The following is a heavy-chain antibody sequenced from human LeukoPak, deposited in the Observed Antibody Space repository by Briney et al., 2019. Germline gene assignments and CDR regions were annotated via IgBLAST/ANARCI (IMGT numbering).Heavy chain of an antibody. CDR3: AREKRGIAVAGKAVDY. D-gene: IGHD6-19*01. CDR1: GYSFADYY. V-gene: IGHV1-2*02. CDR2: INPNSGGT. J-gene: IGHJ4*02. Sequence: ASVKVSCKASGYSFADYYMHWVRQAPGQGLEWMGWINPNSGGTNYAQKFQGRVTMTRDMSISTAYMELSRLRSDDTAVYYCAREKRGIAVAGKAVDYWGQGTLVTVSS.